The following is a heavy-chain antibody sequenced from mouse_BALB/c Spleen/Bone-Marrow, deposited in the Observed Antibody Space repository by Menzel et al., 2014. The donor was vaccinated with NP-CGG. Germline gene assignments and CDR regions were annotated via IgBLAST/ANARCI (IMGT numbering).Heavy chain of an antibody. V-gene: IGHV2-9*02. J-gene: IGHJ3*01. CDR1: GFTLTSYG. D-gene: IGHD1-2*01. CDR3: ARVFTTATWGFAY. CDR2: IWAGGST. Sequence: VQLQESGPGLVAPSQSLSITCTVSGFTLTSYGVHWVRQPPGKGLEWPGAIWAGGSTNYNSALMSRLSITKDNSKSQVFLEMDSLQTDDTAMYYCARVFTTATWGFAYWGQGTLVTVSA.